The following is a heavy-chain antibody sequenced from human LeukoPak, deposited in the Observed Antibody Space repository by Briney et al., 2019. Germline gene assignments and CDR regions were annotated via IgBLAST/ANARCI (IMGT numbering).Heavy chain of an antibody. CDR2: VYYTGST. V-gene: IGHV4-39*01. J-gene: IGHJ5*02. D-gene: IGHD3-10*01. CDR1: GDSVTSGTFY. CDR3: ARHSGSGSLSRPFDP. Sequence: SETLSLTCTVSGDSVTSGTFYWAWLRQPPGKGLEWIATVYYTGSTYYNPSLKSRVTICMDTSKNQFSLDLRSVVAPDTAVYYCARHSGSGSLSRPFDPWGQGTLVTVSS.